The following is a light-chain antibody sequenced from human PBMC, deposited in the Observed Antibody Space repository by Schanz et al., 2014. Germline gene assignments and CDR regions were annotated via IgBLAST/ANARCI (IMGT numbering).Light chain of an antibody. CDR3: QQYGSSPGT. J-gene: IGKJ1*01. V-gene: IGKV3-20*01. CDR1: QSLSNSH. Sequence: EIVLTQSPGTLSLSPGESATLSCRASQSLSNSHLAWYKQKSGQAPRLLIYGVSRRASGVPDRFTGSASGADFTLTISRLDPDDFAIYYCQQYGSSPGTFGQGTKVEIK. CDR2: GVS.